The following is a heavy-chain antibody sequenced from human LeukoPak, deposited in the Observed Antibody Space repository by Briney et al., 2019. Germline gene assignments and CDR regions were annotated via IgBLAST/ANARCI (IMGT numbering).Heavy chain of an antibody. V-gene: IGHV3-48*03. Sequence: GGSLRLSCVASGFTFSSYDMNWVRQAPGKGLEWVSFISSSGSSIHYADSVKGRFTISRDNSKNTLYLQMNSLRAEDTAVYYCASSAAGYYYYYMDVWGKGTTVTISS. CDR3: ASSAAGYYYYYMDV. CDR2: ISSSGSSI. J-gene: IGHJ6*03. D-gene: IGHD6-13*01. CDR1: GFTFSSYD.